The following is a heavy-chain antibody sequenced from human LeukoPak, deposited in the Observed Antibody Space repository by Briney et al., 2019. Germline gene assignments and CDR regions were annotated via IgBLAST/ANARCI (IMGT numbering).Heavy chain of an antibody. J-gene: IGHJ4*02. V-gene: IGHV4-59*01. CDR2: IYYSGST. CDR3: ARVSRGAAAGASH. Sequence: SETLSLTCTVSGCSISSYYWSWIRQPPGKGLEWIGYIYYSGSTNYNPSLKSRVTISVDTSKNQFSLKLSSVTAADTAVYYCARVSRGAAAGASHWGQGTLVTVSS. CDR1: GCSISSYY. D-gene: IGHD6-13*01.